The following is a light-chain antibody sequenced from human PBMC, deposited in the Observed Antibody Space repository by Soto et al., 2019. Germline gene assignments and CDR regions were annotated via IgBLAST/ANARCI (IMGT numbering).Light chain of an antibody. V-gene: IGKV4-1*01. Sequence: DIVMTQSPDSLAVSLGERATINCKSSRSVLYTSRNKSYLAWYQQKAGQPPKVLIYWASTRESGVPDRFSGSGSGTDFTLTIGSLQAEDGAVYYCQQYYTTPLTFGQGTKVEI. J-gene: IGKJ1*01. CDR3: QQYYTTPLT. CDR2: WAS. CDR1: RSVLYTSRNKSY.